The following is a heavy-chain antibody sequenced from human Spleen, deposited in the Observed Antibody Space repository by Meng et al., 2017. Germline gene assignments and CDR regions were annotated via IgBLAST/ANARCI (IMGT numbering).Heavy chain of an antibody. CDR2: IWNDGSNK. D-gene: IGHD2-2*01. CDR3: ARDFAAAGY. Sequence: GESLKISCAASGFTFSSYGMHWVRQAPGKGLEWVAVIWNDGSNKYYADPVKGRFTISRDNSKNTLYLQMNSLRAEDTAVYYCARDFAAAGYWGQGTLVTVSS. V-gene: IGHV3-33*01. J-gene: IGHJ4*02. CDR1: GFTFSSYG.